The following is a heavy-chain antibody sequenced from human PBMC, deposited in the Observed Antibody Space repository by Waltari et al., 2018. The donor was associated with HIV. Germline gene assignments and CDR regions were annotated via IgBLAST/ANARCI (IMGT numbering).Heavy chain of an antibody. CDR3: AKDGSPDYYYYYGMDV. CDR1: CLHFAYYA. CDR2: IILNSGSI. V-gene: IGHV3-9*01. J-gene: IGHJ6*02. Sequence: EVQLVESGGGLVQPGRSLRLSCTTSCLHFAYYALHGVRQAPGKGLEWVSGIILNSGSIGYADSVKGRFTISRDNAKNSLYLQMNSLRAEDTALYYCAKDGSPDYYYYYGMDVWGQGTTVTVSS.